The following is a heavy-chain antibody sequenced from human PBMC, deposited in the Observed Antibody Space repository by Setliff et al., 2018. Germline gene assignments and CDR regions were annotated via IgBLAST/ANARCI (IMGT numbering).Heavy chain of an antibody. CDR2: INHSGST. CDR3: ARSPSSGAYWNPRPFYSDY. V-gene: IGHV4-34*01. CDR1: GGAISNYY. D-gene: IGHD1-26*01. Sequence: PSETLSLTCTVSGGAISNYYWSWIRQPPGKGLEWIGEINHSGSTNYNPSLKSRVTISPDTSKNHFSLKVNSVTAADTALYYCARSPSSGAYWNPRPFYSDYWGQGTLVTVSS. J-gene: IGHJ4*02.